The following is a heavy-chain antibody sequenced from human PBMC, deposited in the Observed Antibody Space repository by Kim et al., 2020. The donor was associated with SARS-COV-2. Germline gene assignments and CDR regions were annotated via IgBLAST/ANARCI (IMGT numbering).Heavy chain of an antibody. CDR3: AREGGGWSTNYFFDY. CDR2: TYYRSKWYN. V-gene: IGHV6-1*01. Sequence: SQTLSLTCAISGDSVSSNSAAWNWIRQSPSRGLEWLGKTYYRSKWYNTYAVSVKSRITINPDTSKNQFSLQLDSVTPENTAVYFCAREGGGWSTNYFFDYWGQGTLVTVSS. J-gene: IGHJ4*02. D-gene: IGHD6-19*01. CDR1: GDSVSSNSAA.